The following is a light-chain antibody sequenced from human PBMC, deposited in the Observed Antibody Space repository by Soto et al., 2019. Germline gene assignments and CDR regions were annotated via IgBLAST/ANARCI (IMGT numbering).Light chain of an antibody. V-gene: IGKV3-20*01. Sequence: EIVLTQSPGTLSLSPGERATLSCRASQSVTSNSLGWYQQKPGQAPRLLIYGASSRATGIPVRFSGSGSGTDFTLTISRLEPEDFAVYYCQQYGSSPFNFGPGTKVDIK. CDR3: QQYGSSPFN. CDR1: QSVTSNS. CDR2: GAS. J-gene: IGKJ3*01.